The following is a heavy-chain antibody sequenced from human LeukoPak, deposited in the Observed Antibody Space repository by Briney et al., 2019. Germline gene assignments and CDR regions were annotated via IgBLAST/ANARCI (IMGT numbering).Heavy chain of an antibody. J-gene: IGHJ4*02. Sequence: GASVKVSCQASGYTLTALSMHWVRQATGQGREWMGGFEPEDGETIYAQKFQGRVTMTEDTSTDTAYMELSSLRSEDTAVYYCATPGGHYWGQGTLVTVSS. CDR1: GYTLTALS. D-gene: IGHD3-16*01. V-gene: IGHV1-24*01. CDR3: ATPGGHY. CDR2: FEPEDGET.